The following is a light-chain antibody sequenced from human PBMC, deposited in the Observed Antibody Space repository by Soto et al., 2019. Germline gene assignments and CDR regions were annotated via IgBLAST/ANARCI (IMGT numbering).Light chain of an antibody. J-gene: IGKJ2*01. Sequence: DIQMTQSPSSLSASVGDTVTITCQASQDINKFLNWYQQKPGKATKLLIYDVSNLETGVPSRFSGSGSETHFTLTINSLQPEDIATYYCQQYDSHPLYTLRQGTKVDIK. CDR2: DVS. CDR3: QQYDSHPLYT. CDR1: QDINKF. V-gene: IGKV1-33*01.